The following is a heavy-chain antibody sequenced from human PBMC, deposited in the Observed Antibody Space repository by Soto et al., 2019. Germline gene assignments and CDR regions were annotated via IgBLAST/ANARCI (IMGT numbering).Heavy chain of an antibody. CDR1: GFTFSSYG. D-gene: IGHD6-13*01. Sequence: GGSLRLSCAASGFTFSSYGMHWVRQAPGKGLEWVSTISGSGGSTYSADSVKGRFIISRDSSKNTVYLQMNSLRAEDTAIYFCAKAGPVLAAGAKTALDYWGQGTLVTVSS. CDR2: ISGSGGST. J-gene: IGHJ4*02. V-gene: IGHV3-23*01. CDR3: AKAGPVLAAGAKTALDY.